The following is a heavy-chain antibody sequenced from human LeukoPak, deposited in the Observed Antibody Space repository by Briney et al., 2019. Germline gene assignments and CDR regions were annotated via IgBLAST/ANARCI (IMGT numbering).Heavy chain of an antibody. D-gene: IGHD2-15*01. Sequence: SGGSLRLSCAASGFTLDDYAMSWVRHDAGKGMEWVYGINWNGGNTEYEGYVKGRFTISRDNAKNSLHLQMNSLRAEDTAFYYCARGRYCSGGSCYYDHWGQGTLVTVSS. CDR3: ARGRYCSGGSCYYDH. CDR1: GFTLDDYA. J-gene: IGHJ4*02. CDR2: INWNGGNT. V-gene: IGHV3-20*04.